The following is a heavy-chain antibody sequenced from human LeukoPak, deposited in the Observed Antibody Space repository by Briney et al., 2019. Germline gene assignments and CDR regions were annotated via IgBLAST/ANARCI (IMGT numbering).Heavy chain of an antibody. D-gene: IGHD3-10*01. CDR1: GYTFTSYG. V-gene: IGHV1-18*01. CDR3: ARVRGYYYGSGSYLGHYYYMDV. J-gene: IGHJ6*03. CDR2: ISAYNGNT. Sequence: ASVKVSCKASGYTFTSYGISWVRQAPGQGLEWMGWISAYNGNTNYAQKPQGRVTMTTDTSTSTAYMELRSLRSDDTAVYYCARVRGYYYGSGSYLGHYYYMDVWGKGTTVTVSS.